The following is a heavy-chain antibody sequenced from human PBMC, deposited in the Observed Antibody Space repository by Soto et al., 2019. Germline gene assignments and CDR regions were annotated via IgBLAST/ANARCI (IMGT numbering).Heavy chain of an antibody. CDR1: GYIFSDYG. J-gene: IGHJ4*02. CDR2: ISGYSGNA. Sequence: QVQGMQSGAEVKKPGDSVKVSCKTSGYIFSDYGINWVRQAPGQGLEWMGWISGYSGNANLAQKFQCRVTMTTDKSTSTAYMELRRLRSDDTAVYYCAKRPSATTWGESDYWGQGTLVTLS. V-gene: IGHV1-18*04. CDR3: AKRPSATTWGESDY. D-gene: IGHD3-16*01.